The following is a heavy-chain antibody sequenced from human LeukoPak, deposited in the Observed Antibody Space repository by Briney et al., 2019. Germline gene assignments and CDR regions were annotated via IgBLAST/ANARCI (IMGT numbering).Heavy chain of an antibody. D-gene: IGHD3-10*01. Sequence: GGSLRLSCAASGFTFSDYEMNWVRQAPEKGLEWVSYISAGAGVIFYADSVKGRFSITRDNAKNSLFLQMNSLRAEDTAVYYCARRGVLLWFGELLGVPSYYFDYWGQGTLVTVSS. J-gene: IGHJ4*02. V-gene: IGHV3-48*03. CDR3: ARRGVLLWFGELLGVPSYYFDY. CDR2: ISAGAGVI. CDR1: GFTFSDYE.